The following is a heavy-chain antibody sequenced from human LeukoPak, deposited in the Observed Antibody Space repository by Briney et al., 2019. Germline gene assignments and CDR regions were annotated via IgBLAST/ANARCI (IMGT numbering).Heavy chain of an antibody. D-gene: IGHD5-18*01. CDR3: ARGQSYGWFDP. CDR2: ISGSSSYI. CDR1: GFTFSTYS. V-gene: IGHV3-21*01. Sequence: PGGSLGLSCAASGFTFSTYSMNWVRQAPGKGLEWVSSISGSSSYIYYADSVRGRFTISRDNAKNSLYLQMNSLRAEDTAVYYCARGQSYGWFDPWGQGTLVTVSS. J-gene: IGHJ5*02.